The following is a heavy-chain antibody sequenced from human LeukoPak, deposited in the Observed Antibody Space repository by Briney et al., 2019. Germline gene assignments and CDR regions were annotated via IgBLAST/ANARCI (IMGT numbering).Heavy chain of an antibody. CDR3: ARGGGQQLVPYYYYGMDV. V-gene: IGHV1-8*01. D-gene: IGHD6-13*01. CDR2: MNPNSGNT. CDR1: GYTFTSYD. J-gene: IGHJ6*02. Sequence: RASVKVSCKASGYTFTSYDINWVRQATGQGLEWMGWMNPNSGNTGYAQKFQGRVTMTRNTSISTAYMELSSLRSEDTAVYYCARGGGQQLVPYYYYGMDVWGQGTTVTVSS.